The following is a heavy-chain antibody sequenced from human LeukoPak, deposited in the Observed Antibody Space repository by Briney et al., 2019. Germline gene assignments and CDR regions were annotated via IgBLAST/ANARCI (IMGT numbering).Heavy chain of an antibody. D-gene: IGHD3-10*01. CDR1: GGSISSYY. CDR2: IYYSGST. CDR3: ARGFGDFDY. J-gene: IGHJ4*02. V-gene: IGHV4-59*01. Sequence: SETLSLTCTVSGGSISSYYWSWIRQPPGKGLEWIGYIYYSGSTNYNPSLKSRVTISVDTSKNQFSLKLSSETAADTAVYYCARGFGDFDYWGQGTLVTISS.